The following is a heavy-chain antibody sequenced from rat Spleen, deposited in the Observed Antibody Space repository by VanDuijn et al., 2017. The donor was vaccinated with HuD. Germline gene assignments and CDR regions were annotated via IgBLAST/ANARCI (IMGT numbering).Heavy chain of an antibody. V-gene: IGHV5-22*01. CDR2: ITYEGNTP. CDR3: TRGGNYDFDY. Sequence: EVQLVESGEGLVQPGRSLKLSCAASGFTFSDYYMAWVRQAPKKGLEWFATITYEGNTPYYPDSVRGRFTISRDNAKNTLYLQMNSLRSEDTATYYCTRGGNYDFDYWGQGVMVTVSS. D-gene: IGHD1-10*01. J-gene: IGHJ2*01. CDR1: GFTFSDYY.